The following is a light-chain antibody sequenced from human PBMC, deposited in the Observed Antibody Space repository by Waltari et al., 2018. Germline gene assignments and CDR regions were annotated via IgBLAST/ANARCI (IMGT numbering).Light chain of an antibody. J-gene: IGLJ2*01. CDR1: SANIGAGYD. CDR2: ANT. CDR3: QSYDSSLSRSV. V-gene: IGLV1-40*01. Sequence: QSGLTQPPPVSGAPGQRVTISCTGSSANIGAGYDAHWYQLLPGTAPKLLIYANTNRPAGVPDRFSGSKSGTSASLAITGLQAEDEADYYCQSYDSSLSRSVFGGGTKLTVL.